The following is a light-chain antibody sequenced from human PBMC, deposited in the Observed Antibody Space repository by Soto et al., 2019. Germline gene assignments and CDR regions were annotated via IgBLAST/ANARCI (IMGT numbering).Light chain of an antibody. CDR3: GTWDSSLSAFYF. CDR2: ANN. Sequence: QSVLTQPPSVSAAPGQKVTISCSGSSSNIGNNYVSWYQQLPGTAPKLLIDANNKRPSGIPDRFSGSKSGTSATLGITGLQTGDEADYYCGTWDSSLSAFYFFGTGTMLSVL. CDR1: SSNIGNNY. J-gene: IGLJ1*01. V-gene: IGLV1-51*02.